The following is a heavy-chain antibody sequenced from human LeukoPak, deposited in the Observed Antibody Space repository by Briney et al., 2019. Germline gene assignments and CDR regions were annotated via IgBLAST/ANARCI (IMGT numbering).Heavy chain of an antibody. CDR2: IYHSGST. CDR3: ARGEGSGSYSP. Sequence: PSEALSLTCAVSGGSMSSGGYSWSWIRQPPGKGLEWIGYIYHSGSTYYNPSLKSRVTISVDRSKNQFSLKLSSVTAADTAVYYCARGEGSGSYSPWGQGTLVTVSS. D-gene: IGHD3-10*01. J-gene: IGHJ5*02. V-gene: IGHV4-30-2*01. CDR1: GGSMSSGGYS.